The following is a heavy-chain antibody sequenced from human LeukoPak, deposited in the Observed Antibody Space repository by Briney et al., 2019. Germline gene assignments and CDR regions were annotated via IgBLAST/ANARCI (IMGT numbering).Heavy chain of an antibody. CDR1: GGSFSGYH. V-gene: IGHV4-34*01. CDR2: INHSGST. Sequence: PSETLSLTCAVYGGSFSGYHWSWIRQPPGKGLEWIGEINHSGSTNYNPSLKSRVTISVDTSKNHLSLKLSSVTAADTAVYYCARVVTSSYHDAFDVWGQGTMVTVSS. D-gene: IGHD6-6*01. CDR3: ARVVTSSYHDAFDV. J-gene: IGHJ3*01.